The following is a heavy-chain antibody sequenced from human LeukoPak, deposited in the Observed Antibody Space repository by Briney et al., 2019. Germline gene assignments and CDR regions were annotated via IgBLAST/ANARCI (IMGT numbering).Heavy chain of an antibody. V-gene: IGHV4-59*08. Sequence: PSETLSLTCTVSGGFISSYYWSWIRQPPGKGLEWIGYIYYSGSTNYNPSLKSRVTISVDTSKNQFSLKLSSVTAADTAVYYCAGSPYYYDSSHFDYWGQGTLVTVSS. J-gene: IGHJ4*02. CDR3: AGSPYYYDSSHFDY. CDR2: IYYSGST. CDR1: GGFISSYY. D-gene: IGHD3-22*01.